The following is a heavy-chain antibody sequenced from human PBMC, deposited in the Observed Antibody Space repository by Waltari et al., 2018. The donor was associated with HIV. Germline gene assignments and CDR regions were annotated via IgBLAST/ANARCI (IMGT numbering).Heavy chain of an antibody. CDR2: ISWNSGSI. J-gene: IGHJ4*02. Sequence: EVQLVESGGGLVQPGRSLRLSCAAPGFTFYAYAIPWVRPAPGKGLEWVSGISWNSGSIGYADSVKGRFTISRDNAKNSLYLQMNSLRAEDTALYYCVSSGMTTVVPGDYWGQGTLVTVSS. CDR3: VSSGMTTVVPGDY. CDR1: GFTFYAYA. V-gene: IGHV3-9*01. D-gene: IGHD4-17*01.